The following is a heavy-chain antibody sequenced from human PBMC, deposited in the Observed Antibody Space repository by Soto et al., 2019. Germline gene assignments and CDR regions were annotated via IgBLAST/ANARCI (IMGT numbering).Heavy chain of an antibody. Sequence: QVQLVQSGAEVKKPGSSVKVSCKASGGTFSSYAISWVRQAPGQGLEWMGGIIPIFGTANYAQEFQGRVTITADESTSTAYMELSSLRSEDTAVYYCATLGRLLYSWWFDPWGQGTLVTVSS. CDR2: IIPIFGTA. CDR3: ATLGRLLYSWWFDP. V-gene: IGHV1-69*01. J-gene: IGHJ5*02. D-gene: IGHD3-3*01. CDR1: GGTFSSYA.